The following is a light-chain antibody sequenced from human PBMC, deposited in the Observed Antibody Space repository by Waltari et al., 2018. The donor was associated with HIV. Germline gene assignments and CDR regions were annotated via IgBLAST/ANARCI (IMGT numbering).Light chain of an antibody. CDR2: WAS. CDR1: QSILYRSRNKNY. J-gene: IGKJ4*01. Sequence: DIVMTQSPDSLAVSLGERATINCKSSQSILYRSRNKNYLAWYQQKPGQPPKLRIYWASTRESGVPDRFSGSGSGTDFTLTISSLQAEDVAVYYCQQYYSTPLTFGGGTKVEIK. CDR3: QQYYSTPLT. V-gene: IGKV4-1*01.